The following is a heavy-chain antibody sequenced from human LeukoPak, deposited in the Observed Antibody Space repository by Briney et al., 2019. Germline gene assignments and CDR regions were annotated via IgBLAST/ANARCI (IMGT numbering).Heavy chain of an antibody. CDR1: GGSISSSSYY. V-gene: IGHV4-39*07. CDR3: ARVGGLAARPETGWFDP. D-gene: IGHD6-6*01. Sequence: SETLSLTCTVSGGSISSSSYYWGWIRQPPGKGLEWIGSIYYSGSTYYNPSLKSRVTISVDTSKNQFSLKLSSVTAADTAVYYCARVGGLAARPETGWFDPWGQGALVTVSS. CDR2: IYYSGST. J-gene: IGHJ5*02.